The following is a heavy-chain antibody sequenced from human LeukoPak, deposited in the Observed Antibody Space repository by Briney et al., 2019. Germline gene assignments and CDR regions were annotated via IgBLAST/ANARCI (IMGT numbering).Heavy chain of an antibody. J-gene: IGHJ4*02. CDR3: ARLVGSGGFDY. CDR1: GGSFSGYY. V-gene: IGHV4-34*01. Sequence: SETLSLTCAVYGGSFSGYYWSWIRQPPGKGLEWIGEINHSGSTNYNPSLKSRVTISVDTSKNQFSLKLSSVTAADTAVYYCARLVGSGGFDYWGQGTLVTVSS. D-gene: IGHD2-15*01. CDR2: INHSGST.